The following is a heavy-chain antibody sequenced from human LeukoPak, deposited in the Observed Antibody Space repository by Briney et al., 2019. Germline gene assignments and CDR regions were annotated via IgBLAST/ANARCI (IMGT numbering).Heavy chain of an antibody. V-gene: IGHV3-74*01. CDR1: GFTFSSYW. CDR2: IASDGSST. Sequence: GGSLRLSCAASGFTFSSYWMNWVRQAPGKGLVWVSRIASDGSSTNYADSVKARFSISRDNARNTVYLQMNSLRAEGTAVYYCVRDFRSADYWGQGTLVTVSS. CDR3: VRDFRSADY. J-gene: IGHJ4*02.